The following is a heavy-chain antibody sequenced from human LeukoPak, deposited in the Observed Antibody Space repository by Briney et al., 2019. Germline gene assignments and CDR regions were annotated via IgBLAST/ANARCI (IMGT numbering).Heavy chain of an antibody. Sequence: NPSETLSLTCTVPADSISNFYCSWIRQPAGRGLEWIGRISNKGSINYSPSLKSRVAMSVDNSDNVFSLRLNSVTAADTAVYYCARGLSSWQMFDHWGQGILVTVAS. J-gene: IGHJ4*02. CDR3: ARGLSSWQMFDH. CDR2: ISNKGSI. CDR1: ADSISNFY. D-gene: IGHD6-13*01. V-gene: IGHV4-4*07.